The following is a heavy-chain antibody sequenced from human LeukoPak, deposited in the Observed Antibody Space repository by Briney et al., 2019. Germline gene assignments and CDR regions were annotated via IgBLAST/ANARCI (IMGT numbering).Heavy chain of an antibody. CDR2: INHSGST. CDR3: ARGHHWNIGY. CDR1: GGSFSGYY. D-gene: IGHD1-1*01. V-gene: IGHV4-34*01. J-gene: IGHJ4*02. Sequence: PSETLSLTCAVYGGSFSGYYWSWIRQPPGKGLEWIGEINHSGSTNYNPSLKSRVTISVDTSKNQFSLKLSSVTAVDTAVYYCARGHHWNIGYWGQGTLVTVSS.